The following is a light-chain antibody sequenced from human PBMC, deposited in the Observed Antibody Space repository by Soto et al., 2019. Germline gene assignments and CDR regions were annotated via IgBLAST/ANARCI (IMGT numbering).Light chain of an antibody. CDR1: SSNIGNNF. CDR3: GTWDSSLSTVV. V-gene: IGLV1-51*01. J-gene: IGLJ2*01. Sequence: QSVLTQPPSVSAAPGEKVTISCSGSSSNIGNNFVSWYQQLPGTAPRLLIFDNDKRPSGIPDRFSGSRSGTSATLGITGLQTGDEADYDCGTWDSSLSTVVVGGGTKLTVL. CDR2: DND.